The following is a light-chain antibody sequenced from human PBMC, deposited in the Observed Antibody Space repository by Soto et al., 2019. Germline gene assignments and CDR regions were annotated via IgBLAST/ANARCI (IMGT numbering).Light chain of an antibody. J-gene: IGKJ4*01. V-gene: IGKV3-11*01. CDR2: SAS. CDR3: QQRSNWPPA. Sequence: EIVLTQSPGARSVSPGEGATLSCMASQYIRSNLAWYQQKPGQAPRLLIYSASNRATGIPARFSGSGSGTDFTLTISSLEPEDFAVYYCQQRSNWPPAFGGGTKVDIK. CDR1: QYIRSN.